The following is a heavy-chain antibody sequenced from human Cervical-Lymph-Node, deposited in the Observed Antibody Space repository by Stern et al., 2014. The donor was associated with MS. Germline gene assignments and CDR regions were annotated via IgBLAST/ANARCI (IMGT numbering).Heavy chain of an antibody. D-gene: IGHD6-13*01. CDR3: ARRRSAAGFDY. Sequence: QLQLQESGPGLVKPSETLSLTCTVSGGSISSSSYYWGWIRQPPGKGLEWIGSIYNSGSTYYNPSLKSRVTISGDTSKNQFSLKLSSVAAADTAVYYCARRRSAAGFDYWGQGTLVTVSS. CDR2: IYNSGST. CDR1: GGSISSSSYY. V-gene: IGHV4-39*01. J-gene: IGHJ4*02.